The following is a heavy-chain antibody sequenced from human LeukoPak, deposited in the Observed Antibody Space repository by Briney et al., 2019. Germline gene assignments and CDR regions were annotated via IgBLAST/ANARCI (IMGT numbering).Heavy chain of an antibody. J-gene: IGHJ6*03. CDR2: MNPNSGNT. V-gene: IGHV1-8*01. CDR3: ARTRGSIAARGYYYYYMDV. Sequence: GPSVKVSFKASGYTFTSYDINWVRQATGQGLEWMGWMNPNSGNTGYAQKFQGRVTMTRNTSISTAYMELSSLRSEDTAVYYCARTRGSIAARGYYYYYMDVWGKGTTVTVSS. CDR1: GYTFTSYD. D-gene: IGHD6-6*01.